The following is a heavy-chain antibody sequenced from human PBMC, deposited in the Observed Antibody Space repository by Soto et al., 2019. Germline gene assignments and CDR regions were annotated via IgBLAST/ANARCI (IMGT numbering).Heavy chain of an antibody. J-gene: IGHJ6*02. V-gene: IGHV3-30*18. Sequence: GGSLRLSCAASGFTFSSYGMHWVRQAPGKGLEWVAVISYDGSNKYYADSVKGRFTISRDNSKNTLYLQMNSLRAEDTAVYYCAKDHRGRTTYYYFGMDVWGQGTTVTVSS. CDR1: GFTFSSYG. CDR3: AKDHRGRTTYYYFGMDV. CDR2: ISYDGSNK. D-gene: IGHD1-1*01.